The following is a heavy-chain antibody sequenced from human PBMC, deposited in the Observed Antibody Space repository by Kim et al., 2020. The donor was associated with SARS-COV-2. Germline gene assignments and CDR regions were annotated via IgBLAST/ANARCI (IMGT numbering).Heavy chain of an antibody. Sequence: SVKVSCKASGGTFSSYAISWVRQAPGQGLEWMGGLIPIFGTANYAQKFQGRVTITADESTSTAYMELSSLRSEDTAVYYCARANCTNGVCYDFLNYYYYSGMDVWGPGTTVTVSS. CDR1: GGTFSSYA. J-gene: IGHJ6*02. CDR2: LIPIFGTA. CDR3: ARANCTNGVCYDFLNYYYYSGMDV. V-gene: IGHV1-69*13. D-gene: IGHD2-8*01.